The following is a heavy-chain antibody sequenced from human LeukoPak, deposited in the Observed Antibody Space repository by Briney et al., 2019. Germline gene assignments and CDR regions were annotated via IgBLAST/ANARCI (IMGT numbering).Heavy chain of an antibody. CDR2: IKQDGSEK. V-gene: IGHV3-7*01. Sequence: ETLSLTCAVYGGSFSGYYWSWVRQAPGKGLEWVANIKQDGSEKYYVDSVKGRFTISRDNAKNSLYLQMNSLRAEDTAVYYCAREKTTDYYYYMDVWGKGTTVTVSS. D-gene: IGHD4-11*01. J-gene: IGHJ6*03. CDR3: AREKTTDYYYYMDV. CDR1: GGSFSGYY.